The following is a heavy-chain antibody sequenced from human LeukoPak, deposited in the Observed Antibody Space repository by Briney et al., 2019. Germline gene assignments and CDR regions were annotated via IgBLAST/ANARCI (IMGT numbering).Heavy chain of an antibody. CDR2: INPSGGST. J-gene: IGHJ4*02. Sequence: ASVKVSCKASGYTFTSYYMHWVRQAPGQGLEWMGIINPSGGSTSYAQKFQGRVTITADESTSTAYMELSSLRSEDTAVYYCAIRNWNDAFSPFDYWGQGTLVTVSS. CDR3: AIRNWNDAFSPFDY. V-gene: IGHV1-46*01. D-gene: IGHD1-1*01. CDR1: GYTFTSYY.